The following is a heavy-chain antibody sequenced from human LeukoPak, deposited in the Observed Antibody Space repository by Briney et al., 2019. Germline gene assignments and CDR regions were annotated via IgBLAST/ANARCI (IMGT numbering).Heavy chain of an antibody. Sequence: GGSLRLSCAASGFIFSTYSMNWVRQAPGKGLEWVSVIYGGSYTYYADSVKGRFTISRDNSKNTLYLQMNSLRAEDTAVYYCATRIWATPIDYWGQGTLVTVSS. CDR2: IYGGSYT. CDR1: GFIFSTYS. J-gene: IGHJ4*02. V-gene: IGHV3-53*01. D-gene: IGHD2-15*01. CDR3: ATRIWATPIDY.